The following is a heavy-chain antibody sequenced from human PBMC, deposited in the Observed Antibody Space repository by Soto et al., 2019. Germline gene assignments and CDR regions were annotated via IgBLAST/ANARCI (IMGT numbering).Heavy chain of an antibody. CDR1: GFTFGSYS. Sequence: GGSLRLSCAASGFTFGSYSMNWVRQAPGKGLEWVSSISSSSSYIYYADSVKGRFTISRDNAKNSLYLQMNSPRAEDTAVYYCATLTGAYYYGMDVWGQGTTVTVSS. CDR2: ISSSSSYI. J-gene: IGHJ6*02. CDR3: ATLTGAYYYGMDV. D-gene: IGHD3-9*01. V-gene: IGHV3-21*01.